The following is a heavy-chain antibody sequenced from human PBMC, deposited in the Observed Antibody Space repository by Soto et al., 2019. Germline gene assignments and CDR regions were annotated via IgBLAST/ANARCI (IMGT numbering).Heavy chain of an antibody. CDR2: IYYSGST. D-gene: IGHD3-3*01. V-gene: IGHV4-30-4*01. J-gene: IGHJ6*02. Sequence: SETLSLTCTVSGGSISSGDYYWSWIRQPPGKGLEWIGYIYYSGSTYYNPSLKSRVTISVDTSKNQFSLKLSSVTAADTAVYYCARERITYYDFWSGPSHYGMDVWGQGTTVTVSS. CDR3: ARERITYYDFWSGPSHYGMDV. CDR1: GGSISSGDYY.